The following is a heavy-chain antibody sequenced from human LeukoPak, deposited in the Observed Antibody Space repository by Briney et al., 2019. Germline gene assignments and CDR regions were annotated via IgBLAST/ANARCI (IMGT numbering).Heavy chain of an antibody. CDR1: GYTFTGYY. D-gene: IGHD6-19*01. CDR3: ARDRQWLAGGWFDP. J-gene: IGHJ5*02. V-gene: IGHV1-18*04. Sequence: ASVKVSCKASGYTFTGYYMHWVRQAPRQGLEWMGWISAYNGNTNYAQKLQGRVTMTTDTSTSTAYMELRSLRSDDTAVYYCARDRQWLAGGWFDPWGQGTLVTVSS. CDR2: ISAYNGNT.